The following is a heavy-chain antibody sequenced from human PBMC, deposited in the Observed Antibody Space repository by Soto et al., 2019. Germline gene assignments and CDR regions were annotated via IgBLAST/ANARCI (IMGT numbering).Heavy chain of an antibody. Sequence: PSETLSLTCTVSGGSISSSSYYWGWIRQPPGKGLEWIGSIYYSGSTYYNPSLKSRVTISVDTSKNQFSLKLSSVTAADTAVYYCATTNIIVVVPAAIRTGYWGQGTLVTVSS. CDR1: GGSISSSSYY. CDR3: ATTNIIVVVPAAIRTGY. J-gene: IGHJ4*02. CDR2: IYYSGST. V-gene: IGHV4-39*01. D-gene: IGHD2-2*02.